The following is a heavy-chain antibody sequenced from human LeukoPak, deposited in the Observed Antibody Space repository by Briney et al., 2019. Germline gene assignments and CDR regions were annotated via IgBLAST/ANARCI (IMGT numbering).Heavy chain of an antibody. J-gene: IGHJ4*02. Sequence: ASVKVSCKASGYAFTSYAMHWVRQAPGQRLEWMGWINAGNGNTKYSQKFQGRVTITRDTSASTAYMELSSLRAEDTAVYYCARDRFGIAARMDYWGLGTLVTVSS. D-gene: IGHD6-6*01. CDR3: ARDRFGIAARMDY. CDR2: INAGNGNT. CDR1: GYAFTSYA. V-gene: IGHV1-3*01.